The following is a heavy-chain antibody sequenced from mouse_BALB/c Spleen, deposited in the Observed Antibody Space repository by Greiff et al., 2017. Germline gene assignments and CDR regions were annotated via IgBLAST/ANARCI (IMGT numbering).Heavy chain of an antibody. CDR2: ISNGGGST. Sequence: EVMLVESGGGLVQPGGSLKLSCAASGFTFSSYTMSWVRQTPEKRLEWVAYISNGGGSTYYPDTVKGRFTISRDNAKNTLYLQMSSLKSEDTAMYYCARHEGGAWFAYWGQGTLVTVSA. J-gene: IGHJ3*01. D-gene: IGHD1-1*02. CDR1: GFTFSSYT. CDR3: ARHEGGAWFAY. V-gene: IGHV5-12-2*01.